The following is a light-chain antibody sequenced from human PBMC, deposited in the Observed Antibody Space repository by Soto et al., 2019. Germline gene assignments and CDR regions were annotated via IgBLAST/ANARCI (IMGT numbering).Light chain of an antibody. CDR1: QSVSNNY. CDR3: QQYAASPRT. Sequence: EVVLTQSPGTLSLSPRERATLSCRASQSVSNNYLAWYQHKPGQAPRLLIYGASNRAPGIPDRFSGSGSGPDFTLTISRLEPEDFAVSYCQQYAASPRTFGQGTLLEVK. CDR2: GAS. V-gene: IGKV3-20*01. J-gene: IGKJ1*01.